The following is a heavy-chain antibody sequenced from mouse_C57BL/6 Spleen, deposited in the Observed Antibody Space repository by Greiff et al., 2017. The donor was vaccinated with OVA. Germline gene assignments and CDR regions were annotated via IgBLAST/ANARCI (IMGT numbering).Heavy chain of an antibody. V-gene: IGHV6-3*01. CDR1: GFTFSNYW. CDR3: TAYEYWYFDV. CDR2: LRLKSDNYAT. Sequence: EVMLVESGGGLVQPGGSMKLSCVASGFTFSNYWMNWVRQSPEKGLEWVAQLRLKSDNYATHYAESVKGRFTISRDDSKSSVYLQMNNLRAEDTGIYYCTAYEYWYFDVWGTGTTVTVSS. J-gene: IGHJ1*03. D-gene: IGHD2-3*01.